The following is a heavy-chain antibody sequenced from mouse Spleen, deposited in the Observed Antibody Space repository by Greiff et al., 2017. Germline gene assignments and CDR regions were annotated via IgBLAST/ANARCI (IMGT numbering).Heavy chain of an antibody. V-gene: IGHV5-16*01. Sequence: DVQLVESEGGLVQPGSSMKLSCTASGFTFSDYYMAWVRQVPEKGLEWVANINYDGSSTYYLDSLKSRFIISRDNAKNILYLQMSSLKSEDTATYYCARDREAWDGNPCAMDYWGQGTSVTVSS. D-gene: IGHD2-1*01. CDR2: INYDGSST. CDR3: ARDREAWDGNPCAMDY. CDR1: GFTFSDYY. J-gene: IGHJ4*01.